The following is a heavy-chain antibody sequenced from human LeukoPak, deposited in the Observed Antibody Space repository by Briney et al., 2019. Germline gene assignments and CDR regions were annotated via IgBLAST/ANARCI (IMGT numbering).Heavy chain of an antibody. V-gene: IGHV3-21*01. CDR2: ISGSSSSYI. D-gene: IGHD3-10*01. J-gene: IGHJ4*02. Sequence: GGSLRLSCAASGFNFITYGMIWVRQAPGKGLEWVSSISGSSSSYIYYADSVKGRFTISRDNAKNSLDLQMNSLRAEDTAVYYCAKANYGSGSYYNGVDYWGQGTLVTVSS. CDR1: GFNFITYG. CDR3: AKANYGSGSYYNGVDY.